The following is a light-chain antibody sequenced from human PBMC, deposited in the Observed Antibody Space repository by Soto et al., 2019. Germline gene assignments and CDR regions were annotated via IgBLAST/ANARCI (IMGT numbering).Light chain of an antibody. J-gene: IGKJ2*01. Sequence: DIHLTQSPSFLSASVGDRVTVTCPASQDISTYLPWFQQKPGKAPQLLVYPASTLQVGVASRFSDGGSGTELSLTISSLQPEQFATYYCQQLRTYPYTFGQGTKLHIK. CDR2: PAS. CDR1: QDISTY. V-gene: IGKV1-9*01. CDR3: QQLRTYPYT.